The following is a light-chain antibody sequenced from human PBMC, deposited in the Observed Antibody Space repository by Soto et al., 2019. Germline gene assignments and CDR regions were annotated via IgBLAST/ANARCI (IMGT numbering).Light chain of an antibody. Sequence: QSVLTQPASVSGSPGQSITISCSGTNSDIGRYNYVSWYQQHTGKAPRPLIYEVSYRHSGVSYRFSGSKSGNTASLTISGLQAEAEADYYCCSFTKYNTLVVFGGGTKLTVL. CDR3: CSFTKYNTLVV. CDR2: EVS. V-gene: IGLV2-14*03. J-gene: IGLJ3*02. CDR1: NSDIGRYNY.